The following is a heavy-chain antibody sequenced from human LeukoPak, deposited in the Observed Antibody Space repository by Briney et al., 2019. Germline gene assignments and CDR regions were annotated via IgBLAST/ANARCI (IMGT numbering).Heavy chain of an antibody. D-gene: IGHD1-14*01. CDR3: ARNTEDY. Sequence: GGSLRLSCGASGFTFASYWMTWVRQAPGKGLELVANIKEDGSEKYYVDSVKGRFTISRDNAKNSLYLQMNRLRAEDTAVYYCARNTEDYWGQGTLATVSS. CDR1: GFTFASYW. CDR2: IKEDGSEK. V-gene: IGHV3-7*01. J-gene: IGHJ4*02.